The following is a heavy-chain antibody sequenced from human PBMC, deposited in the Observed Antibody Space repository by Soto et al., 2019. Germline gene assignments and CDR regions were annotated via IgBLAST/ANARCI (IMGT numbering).Heavy chain of an antibody. Sequence: GGSLRLSCEASGFTFRSYWMHWVRQAPGKGLVWVAVIWYDGTNTTYADSVKGRFTISRDNSKNTLYLQMNSLRAEDTAVYYCAREAGYHGTIGQQVPACWGQGIMVPVSS. CDR3: AREAGYHGTIGQQVPAC. V-gene: IGHV3-33*08. CDR2: IWYDGTNT. CDR1: GFTFRSYW. J-gene: IGHJ4*02. D-gene: IGHD5-12*01.